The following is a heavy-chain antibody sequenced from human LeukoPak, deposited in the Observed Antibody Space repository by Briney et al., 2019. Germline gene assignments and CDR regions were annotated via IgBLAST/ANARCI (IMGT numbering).Heavy chain of an antibody. J-gene: IGHJ4*02. CDR1: GFTFSSYG. D-gene: IGHD3-10*01. Sequence: GRSLRLSCAASGFTFSSYGMHWVRQAPGKGLEWVAVISYDGSNKYYADSVKGRFTISRDNSKNTLYLQMNSLRAEDTAVYYCAKDGDPYYYGSGSYHDYWGQGTLVTVSS. CDR2: ISYDGSNK. CDR3: AKDGDPYYYGSGSYHDY. V-gene: IGHV3-30*18.